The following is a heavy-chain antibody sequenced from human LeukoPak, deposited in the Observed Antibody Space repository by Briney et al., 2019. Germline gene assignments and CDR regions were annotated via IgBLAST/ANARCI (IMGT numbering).Heavy chain of an antibody. CDR3: AAGLYYYDSSGTFDY. D-gene: IGHD3-22*01. V-gene: IGHV1-46*01. J-gene: IGHJ4*02. CDR1: GYTFTSYY. Sequence: ASVKVSCKASGYTFTSYYMHWVRQAPGQGLEWMGIINPSGGSTSYAQKFQERVTITRDMSTSTAYMELSSLRSEDTAVYYCAAGLYYYDSSGTFDYWGQGTLVTVSS. CDR2: INPSGGST.